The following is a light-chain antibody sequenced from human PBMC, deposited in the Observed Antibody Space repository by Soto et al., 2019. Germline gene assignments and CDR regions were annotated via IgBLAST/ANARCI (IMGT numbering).Light chain of an antibody. CDR2: GAS. V-gene: IGKV3-20*01. J-gene: IGKJ1*01. CDR3: LQYGSSPRT. Sequence: EILLTPSPGTLSLSPGERATLSCRASQSVSSSYLAWYQQKPGQAPRLLIYGASSRATDIPDRFSGSGSGTDFTLTISRLEPEDFAVYFCLQYGSSPRTFGRGTKVDIK. CDR1: QSVSSSY.